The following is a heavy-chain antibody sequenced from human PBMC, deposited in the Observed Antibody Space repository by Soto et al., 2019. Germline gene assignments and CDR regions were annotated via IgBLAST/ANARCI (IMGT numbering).Heavy chain of an antibody. CDR3: AAGEASSRNLAPYYLDF. Sequence: PSETLSLTCTVSGGSMRNYFWTWIRQPPGKGLEWIGYIHYSGTTSFFPSYNPSLRSRVTISEDTSKNQFSLKLLSVTTADTAVYFCAAGEASSRNLAPYYLDFWGQGTRVTV. CDR2: IHYSGTT. V-gene: IGHV4-59*01. D-gene: IGHD6-13*01. J-gene: IGHJ4*02. CDR1: GGSMRNYF.